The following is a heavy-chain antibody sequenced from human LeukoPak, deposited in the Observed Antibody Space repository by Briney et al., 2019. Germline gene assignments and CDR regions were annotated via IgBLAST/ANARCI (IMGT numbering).Heavy chain of an antibody. CDR1: GGSVSRSSYY. V-gene: IGHV4-39*07. CDR3: ARVDCSSSSCYPDY. Sequence: SETLSLTCTVPGGSVSRSSYYWGWIRQPPGKGLEWIGSIYYSGSTYYNPSLKSRVTISVDTSKNQFSLKLSSVTAADTAVYYCARVDCSSSSCYPDYWGQGSLVTVSS. D-gene: IGHD2-2*01. CDR2: IYYSGST. J-gene: IGHJ4*02.